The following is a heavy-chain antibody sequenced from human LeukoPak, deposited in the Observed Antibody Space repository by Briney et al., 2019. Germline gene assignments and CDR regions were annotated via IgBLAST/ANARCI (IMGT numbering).Heavy chain of an antibody. CDR3: ASGTKDRGVNAFDI. D-gene: IGHD3-10*01. Sequence: KPSETLSLTCTVSGGSISSYYWSWIRQPPGKGLEWIGYIYYSGSTNYNPSLKSRVTISVDTSKNQFSLKLSSVTAADTAVYYCASGTKDRGVNAFDIWGQGTMVTVPS. V-gene: IGHV4-59*01. CDR2: IYYSGST. CDR1: GGSISSYY. J-gene: IGHJ3*02.